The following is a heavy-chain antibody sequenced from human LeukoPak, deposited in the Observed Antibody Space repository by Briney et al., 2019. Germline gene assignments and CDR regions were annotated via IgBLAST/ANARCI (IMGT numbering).Heavy chain of an antibody. CDR3: ARDPSRYYYDSSGYCLDY. J-gene: IGHJ4*02. Sequence: GGSLRLSCAASGFTFSSYGMHWVRQAPGKGLEWVAVIWYDGSNKYYADSVKGRFTISGDNSKNTLYLQMNSLRAEDTAVYYCARDPSRYYYDSSGYCLDYWGQGTLVTVSS. CDR2: IWYDGSNK. CDR1: GFTFSSYG. V-gene: IGHV3-33*01. D-gene: IGHD3-22*01.